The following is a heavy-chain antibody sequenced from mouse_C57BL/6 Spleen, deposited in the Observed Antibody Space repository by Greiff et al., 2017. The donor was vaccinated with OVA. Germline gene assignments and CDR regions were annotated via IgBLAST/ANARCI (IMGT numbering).Heavy chain of an antibody. CDR2: IDPHSGGT. D-gene: IGHD1-1*01. Sequence: QVQLQQPGAELVKPGASVKLSCKASGYTFTSYWMHWVKQRPGRGLEWIGRIDPHSGGTKYNEKFKSKATLTVDKPSSTAYMQLSSLTSDDSAVYYGAKCGSSYPYYAMDYWGQGTSVTVSS. CDR3: AKCGSSYPYYAMDY. V-gene: IGHV1-72*01. CDR1: GYTFTSYW. J-gene: IGHJ4*01.